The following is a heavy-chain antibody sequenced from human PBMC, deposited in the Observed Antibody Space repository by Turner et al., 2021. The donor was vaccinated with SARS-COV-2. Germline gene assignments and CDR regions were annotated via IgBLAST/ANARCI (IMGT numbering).Heavy chain of an antibody. J-gene: IGHJ6*02. D-gene: IGHD2-2*01. CDR1: GGPISSSIYY. V-gene: IGHV4-39*01. Sequence: QLQLQESGPGLVKPSETLSLTCTVSGGPISSSIYYWGWIRQPPGKGLEWIGSICYSGSTYYNPSLKSRVTISVDTSKNQFSLKLSSVTAADTAVYYCARQRLVVVPAAIINGMDVWGQGTTVTVSS. CDR2: ICYSGST. CDR3: ARQRLVVVPAAIINGMDV.